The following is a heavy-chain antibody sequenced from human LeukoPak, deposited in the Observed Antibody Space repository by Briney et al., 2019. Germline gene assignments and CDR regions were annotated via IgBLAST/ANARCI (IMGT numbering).Heavy chain of an antibody. CDR2: IYNTVST. Sequence: SETLSLTCTVSGGSISGYYWSWIRQPPGKGLEWIGYIYNTVSTNSNPSLKSRVTISEDMSKNQFSRKLTSVTAADTAVYYCARLWYGESSFDYWGQGSLVTVSS. J-gene: IGHJ4*02. D-gene: IGHD3-10*01. V-gene: IGHV4-59*01. CDR3: ARLWYGESSFDY. CDR1: GGSISGYY.